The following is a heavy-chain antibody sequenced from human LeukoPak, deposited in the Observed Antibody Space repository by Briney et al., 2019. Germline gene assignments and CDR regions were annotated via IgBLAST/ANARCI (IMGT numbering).Heavy chain of an antibody. D-gene: IGHD3-22*01. CDR1: GYIFTGYY. V-gene: IGHV1-2*02. Sequence: GASVKVSCKASGYIFTGYYMHWVRQAPGQGLEWMGWINPNSGGTNYAQKFQGRVTMTRDTSISTAYMELSRLRSDDTAVYYCARDRFLIVGKDAFDIWGQGTMVTVSS. CDR2: INPNSGGT. J-gene: IGHJ3*02. CDR3: ARDRFLIVGKDAFDI.